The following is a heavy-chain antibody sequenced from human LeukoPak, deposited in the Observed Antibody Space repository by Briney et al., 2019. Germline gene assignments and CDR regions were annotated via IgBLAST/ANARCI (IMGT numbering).Heavy chain of an antibody. CDR2: IYSGGST. D-gene: IGHD5-18*01. CDR1: GFIVSNNY. CDR3: AKDRGLGYSYGYGFDY. Sequence: VGSLRLSCAASGFIVSNNYMSWVRQGPGKGLECVSNIYSGGSTFYADSVKGRFTISRDNSKNTLYLQMNSLRAEDTAVYYCAKDRGLGYSYGYGFDYWGQGTLVTVSS. J-gene: IGHJ4*02. V-gene: IGHV3-53*01.